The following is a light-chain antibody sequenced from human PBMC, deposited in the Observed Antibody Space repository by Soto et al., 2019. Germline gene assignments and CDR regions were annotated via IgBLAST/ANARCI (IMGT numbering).Light chain of an antibody. J-gene: IGLJ3*02. CDR2: RNN. CDR3: AAWDDSLSGWV. V-gene: IGLV1-47*01. Sequence: QAVVTQPPSASGTPGQRVTISCSGSSSNIGSNYVYWYQQLPGTAPKLLIYRNNQRPSGVPDRFSGSKSGTSASLAISGLRSADEADYYCAAWDDSLSGWVFGGGTKLTVL. CDR1: SSNIGSNY.